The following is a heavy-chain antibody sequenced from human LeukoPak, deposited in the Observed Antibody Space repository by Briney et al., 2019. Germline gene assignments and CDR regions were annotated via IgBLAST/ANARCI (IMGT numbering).Heavy chain of an antibody. D-gene: IGHD5-12*01. CDR2: INPNSGGT. Sequence: ASVKVSCKASGYTFTGHYMHWVRQAPGQGLEWMGWINPNSGGTNYAQKFQGRVTMTRDTSISTAYMELSRLRSDDTAVYYCARVRENYGGYTYYYYYGMDVWGQGTTVTVSS. V-gene: IGHV1-2*02. CDR1: GYTFTGHY. J-gene: IGHJ6*02. CDR3: ARVRENYGGYTYYYYYGMDV.